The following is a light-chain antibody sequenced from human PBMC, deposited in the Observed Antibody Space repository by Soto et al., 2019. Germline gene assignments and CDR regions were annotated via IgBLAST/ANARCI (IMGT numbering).Light chain of an antibody. CDR2: DAS. J-gene: IGKJ1*01. V-gene: IGKV1-27*01. Sequence: DIQMTQSPSSLSASVGDRVTITCRASQGISNFLAWYQQKPGKVPKLLIYDASTLQSGVPSRFSGSGSWTDFTLTISSLQPEDVATYYCQKYNSAPRAFGQGPKVEIK. CDR3: QKYNSAPRA. CDR1: QGISNF.